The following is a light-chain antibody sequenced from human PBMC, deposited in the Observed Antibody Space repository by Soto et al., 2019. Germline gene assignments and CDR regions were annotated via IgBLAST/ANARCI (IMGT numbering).Light chain of an antibody. Sequence: IVLTQSPGTLSLSPGDRATLSCRAIQRVSARYLAWYQQKPGQAPRLLIYGASTRATDIPARFSGSGSGTEFTLTISSLQSEDFAVYYCQQYNKWPRWTFGQGTKVDIK. J-gene: IGKJ1*01. CDR2: GAS. CDR3: QQYNKWPRWT. CDR1: QRVSARY. V-gene: IGKV3-15*01.